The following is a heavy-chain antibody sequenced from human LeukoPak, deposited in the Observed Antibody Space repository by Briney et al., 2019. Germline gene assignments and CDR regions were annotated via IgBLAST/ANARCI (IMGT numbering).Heavy chain of an antibody. CDR2: IYYSGST. CDR1: GGSLSSSSYY. J-gene: IGHJ4*02. CDR3: ARAPYSSSPGLLFDY. V-gene: IGHV4-39*07. D-gene: IGHD6-6*01. Sequence: SQTMSLTCTVSGGSLSSSSYYWGWLRQTPGTGVEWFGSIYYSGSTYYNPSLKSLVTISVDTSKNQFSLKLSSVTAADTAVYYCARAPYSSSPGLLFDYWGQGTLVTVSS.